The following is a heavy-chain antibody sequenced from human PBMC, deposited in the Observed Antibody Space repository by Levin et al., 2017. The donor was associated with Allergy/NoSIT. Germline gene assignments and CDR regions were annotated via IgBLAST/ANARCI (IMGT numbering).Heavy chain of an antibody. J-gene: IGHJ4*02. CDR1: GFTVSSNY. CDR3: ARDHYYDSSGYVLDY. CDR2: IYSGGST. Sequence: PEASVKVSCAASGFTVSSNYMSWVRQAPGKGLEWVSVIYSGGSTYYADSVKGRFTISRDNSKNTLYLQMNSLRAEDTVVYYCARDHYYDSSGYVLDYWGQGTLVTVSS. V-gene: IGHV3-66*01. D-gene: IGHD3-22*01.